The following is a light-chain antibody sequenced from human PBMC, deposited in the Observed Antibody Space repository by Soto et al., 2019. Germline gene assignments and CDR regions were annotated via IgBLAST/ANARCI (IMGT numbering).Light chain of an antibody. V-gene: IGKV1-9*01. J-gene: IGKJ1*01. CDR1: QGISSY. CDR3: QQLNSYLWT. CDR2: AAS. Sequence: IQLTQSPSSLSASVGDRVTITCRASQGISSYLAWYQQKPGKAPKLLIYAASTLQRGVPSRFSGSGSGTDFTLTISSLQPEDFATYYCQQLNSYLWTFGQGTNVEIK.